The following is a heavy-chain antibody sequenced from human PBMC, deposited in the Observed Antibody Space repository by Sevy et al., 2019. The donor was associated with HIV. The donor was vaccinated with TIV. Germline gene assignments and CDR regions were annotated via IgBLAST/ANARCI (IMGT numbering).Heavy chain of an antibody. CDR3: ATDLNSYSYGPFDY. CDR2: FDPEDGET. V-gene: IGHV1-24*01. D-gene: IGHD5-18*01. Sequence: ASVKVSCKVSGYTLTELSMHWVRQAPGKGLEWMGGFDPEDGETIYAQKFQGRVTMTEDTSTDTAYMELSSLRSEDTAVYCCATDLNSYSYGPFDYWGQGTLVTVSS. J-gene: IGHJ4*02. CDR1: GYTLTELS.